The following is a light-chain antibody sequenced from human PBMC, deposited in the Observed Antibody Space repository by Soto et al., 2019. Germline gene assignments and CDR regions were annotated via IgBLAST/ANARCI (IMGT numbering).Light chain of an antibody. CDR1: QGVGGW. Sequence: IQMTQSPSSVSASVGDRVTMTCRASQGVGGWLAWYQQKPGKVPKLLIYATSSLHSGVPSRFSGSGSGTDFTLSISSLQPEDFATYYCQQTHSLPPSFGPGTKVDTK. V-gene: IGKV1-12*01. CDR2: ATS. CDR3: QQTHSLPPS. J-gene: IGKJ3*01.